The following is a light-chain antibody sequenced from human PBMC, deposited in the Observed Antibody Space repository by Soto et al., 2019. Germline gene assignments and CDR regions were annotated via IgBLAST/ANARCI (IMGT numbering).Light chain of an antibody. V-gene: IGLV2-23*01. CDR2: EGS. CDR1: TNNVGNYNL. Sequence: QSALTQPASVSGSPGQSITISCTGTTNNVGNYNLVSWYQQHPAKAPKLIIYEGSKRPSGVSDRFSGSKSGNTASLTISGLQAEDEADYFCCSYPPRSTHVVFGGGTKLTVL. CDR3: CSYPPRSTHVV. J-gene: IGLJ2*01.